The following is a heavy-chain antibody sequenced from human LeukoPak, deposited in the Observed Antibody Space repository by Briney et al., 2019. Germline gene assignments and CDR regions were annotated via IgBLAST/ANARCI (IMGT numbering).Heavy chain of an antibody. Sequence: GGSLRLSCAASGFTFSSYWMHWVRQAPGKGLVWVSRINSDGSSTSYADSVKGRFTISRDNAKNTLYLQMNSLRAEDTAVYYCARGYSGYDPPDYWGQGTLVTVSS. V-gene: IGHV3-74*01. D-gene: IGHD5-12*01. J-gene: IGHJ4*02. CDR2: INSDGSST. CDR3: ARGYSGYDPPDY. CDR1: GFTFSSYW.